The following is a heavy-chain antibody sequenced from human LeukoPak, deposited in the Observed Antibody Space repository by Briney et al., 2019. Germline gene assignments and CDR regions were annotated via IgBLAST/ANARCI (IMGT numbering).Heavy chain of an antibody. CDR1: GFTFSTYA. CDR3: AKAPYGSGSYYIYYFDY. D-gene: IGHD3-10*01. CDR2: ISGSGGLT. Sequence: GGSLRLSCAASGFTFSTYAMSWVRQAPGKGLEWVSDISGSGGLTYYADSVKGRFTISRDNSKNTLYLQMNSLRAEDTAVYYCAKAPYGSGSYYIYYFDYWGHGTLVTVSS. J-gene: IGHJ4*01. V-gene: IGHV3-23*01.